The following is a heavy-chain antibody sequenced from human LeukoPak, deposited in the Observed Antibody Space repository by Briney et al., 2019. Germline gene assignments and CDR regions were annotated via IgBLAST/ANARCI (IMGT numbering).Heavy chain of an antibody. D-gene: IGHD3-10*01. J-gene: IGHJ4*02. CDR1: DSSFRSHD. Sequence: PWGSLRLSCAASDSSFRSHDMSWVRQTLEKGLEWVSSIAGDGASFYADSVKGRFTISRDKSENILYLQMNSLRADDTAIYYCAKGPNFGSWRAVDYWGQGSLVTVSS. V-gene: IGHV3-23*01. CDR2: IAGDGAS. CDR3: AKGPNFGSWRAVDY.